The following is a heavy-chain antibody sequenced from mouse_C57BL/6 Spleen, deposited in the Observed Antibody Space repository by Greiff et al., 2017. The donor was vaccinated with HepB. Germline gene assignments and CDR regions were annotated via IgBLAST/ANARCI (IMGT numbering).Heavy chain of an antibody. CDR3: ARGGDYDGHWYFDV. CDR1: GYTFTSYW. J-gene: IGHJ1*03. V-gene: IGHV1-69*01. D-gene: IGHD2-4*01. CDR2: IDPSDSYT. Sequence: QVQLQQPGAELVMPGASVKLSCKASGYTFTSYWMHWVKQRPGQGLEWIGEIDPSDSYTNYNQKFKGKSTLTVDKSSSTAYMQLSSLTSEDSAVYYCARGGDYDGHWYFDVWGTGTTVTVSS.